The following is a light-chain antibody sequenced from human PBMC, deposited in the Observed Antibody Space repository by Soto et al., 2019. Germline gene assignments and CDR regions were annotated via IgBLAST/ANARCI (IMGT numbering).Light chain of an antibody. Sequence: EIVLTQSPGTLSLSPGERATLSCMASQTLTTRFLAWYQQKPGQAPRLLIYGASSRATGIPDRFSGSGSGTEYTLTIRRMEHEDFAVYYCQQYADLPYTFGQGTTLEIK. V-gene: IGKV3-20*01. J-gene: IGKJ2*01. CDR2: GAS. CDR1: QTLTTRF. CDR3: QQYADLPYT.